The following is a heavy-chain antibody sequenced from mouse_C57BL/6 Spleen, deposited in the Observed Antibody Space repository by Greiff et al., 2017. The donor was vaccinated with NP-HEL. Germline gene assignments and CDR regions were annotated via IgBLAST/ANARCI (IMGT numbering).Heavy chain of an antibody. D-gene: IGHD2-2*01. CDR1: GYTFTDYN. J-gene: IGHJ2*01. Sequence: EVQLQQSGPELVKPGASVKMSCKASGYTFTDYNMHWVKQSHGKSLEWIGYINPNNGGTSYNQKFKGKATLTVNKSSSTAYMEIRSLTSEDSAVYYCAICDDGYDGFFDYWGQGTTLTDSS. CDR2: INPNNGGT. CDR3: AICDDGYDGFFDY. V-gene: IGHV1-22*01.